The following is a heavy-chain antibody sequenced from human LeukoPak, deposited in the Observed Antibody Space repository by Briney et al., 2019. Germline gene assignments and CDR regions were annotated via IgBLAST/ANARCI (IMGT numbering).Heavy chain of an antibody. CDR3: GGIRSRTPHVRTLDY. J-gene: IGHJ4*02. D-gene: IGHD3-10*01. Sequence: PSETLSLTSIVSTGFIGTYYGACIRQPPGKGLEWIGFIYYTGSTNYNPSLKSRVTISVDTSKSQFSLKLSSVCAPGSAVYYCGGIRSRTPHVRTLDYWGQGTLVTVSS. CDR2: IYYTGST. V-gene: IGHV4-59*01. CDR1: TGFIGTYY.